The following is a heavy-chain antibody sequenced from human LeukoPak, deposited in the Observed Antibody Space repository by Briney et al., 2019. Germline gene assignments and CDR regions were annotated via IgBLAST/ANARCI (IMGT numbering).Heavy chain of an antibody. CDR2: ISSSSSYI. V-gene: IGHV3-21*01. J-gene: IGHJ5*02. D-gene: IGHD5-12*01. Sequence: GGSLRLSCAASGFTFSSYSMNWVRQAPGKGLEWALSISSSSSYIYYADSVKGRFTISGDNAKNSLYLQMNSLRAEDTAVYYCARDHRSGYDSRWFDPWGQGTLVTVSS. CDR1: GFTFSSYS. CDR3: ARDHRSGYDSRWFDP.